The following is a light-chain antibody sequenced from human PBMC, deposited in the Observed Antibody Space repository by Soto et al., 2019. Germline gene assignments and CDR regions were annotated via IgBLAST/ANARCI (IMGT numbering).Light chain of an antibody. V-gene: IGLV3-21*02. J-gene: IGLJ2*01. CDR3: QVWDINPDHLV. CDR2: DDT. Sequence: SYVLTQPPSVSVAPGQTAKIPCAGDNIDTKSMHWYQQRPGQAPVLVVHDDTDRAAGIPARFSGSKSGGTATLTISRVEAGDEADYYCQVWDINPDHLVFGGGTKVTVL. CDR1: NIDTKS.